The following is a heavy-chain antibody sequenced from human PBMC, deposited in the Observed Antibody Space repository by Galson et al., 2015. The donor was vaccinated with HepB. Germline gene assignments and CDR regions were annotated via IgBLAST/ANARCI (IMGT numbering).Heavy chain of an antibody. J-gene: IGHJ6*03. D-gene: IGHD3-22*01. V-gene: IGHV4-34*01. CDR1: GGSLSGYS. CDR2: INYSGAT. CDR3: ARAQGGVSMIAVVATSAYYYMDV. Sequence: SETLSLTCGVYGGSLSGYSWTWVRQSPGKGLEWIGEINYSGATKNKPSLKRRVTISVYTSKNQFSLKLSSVTAADTALYFCARAQGGVSMIAVVATSAYYYMDVWSKGATVTVSS.